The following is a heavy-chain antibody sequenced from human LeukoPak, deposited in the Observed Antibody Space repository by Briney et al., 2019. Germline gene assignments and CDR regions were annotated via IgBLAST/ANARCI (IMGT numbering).Heavy chain of an antibody. CDR1: GYSIISGYY. D-gene: IGHD2-15*01. J-gene: IGHJ5*02. V-gene: IGHV4-38-2*01. CDR2: IYNSGST. Sequence: PSETLSLTCAVSGYSIISGYYWGWIRQPPGKGLEWIGSIYNSGSTHYNPSLKSRVTISVDRSKNQFSLKLSSVTAADTAVYYCASHCSGGSCYEGYNWFDPWGQGTLVTVSS. CDR3: ASHCSGGSCYEGYNWFDP.